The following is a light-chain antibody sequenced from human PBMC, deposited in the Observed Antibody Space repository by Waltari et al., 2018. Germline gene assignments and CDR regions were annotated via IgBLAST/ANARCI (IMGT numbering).Light chain of an antibody. V-gene: IGLV7-46*01. Sequence: QAVVTQEPSLTVSPGGTVTLTCGSSTGAVTSGHYPYWFQQKPGQAPGKLIYDTSNQTSWTPARFSGSLLGGKAALTLSGAQPEDEADYYCLLSYSGGGVFGGGTKLTVL. CDR1: TGAVTSGHY. CDR3: LLSYSGGGV. CDR2: DTS. J-gene: IGLJ3*02.